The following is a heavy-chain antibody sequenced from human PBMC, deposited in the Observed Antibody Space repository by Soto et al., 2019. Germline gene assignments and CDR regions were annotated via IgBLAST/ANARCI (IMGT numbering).Heavy chain of an antibody. V-gene: IGHV3-30-3*01. Sequence: GGSLRLSCAASGFTFSSYAMHWVRQAPGKGLEWVAVISYDGSNKYYADSVKGRFTISRDNSKNTLYLQMNSLRAEDTAVYYCARNNREFYGDVRGDYYYYYGMDVWGQGTTVTVSS. D-gene: IGHD4-17*01. CDR2: ISYDGSNK. J-gene: IGHJ6*02. CDR3: ARNNREFYGDVRGDYYYYYGMDV. CDR1: GFTFSSYA.